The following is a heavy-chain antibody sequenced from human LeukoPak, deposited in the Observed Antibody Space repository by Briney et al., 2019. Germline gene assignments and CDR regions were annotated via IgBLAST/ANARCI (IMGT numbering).Heavy chain of an antibody. Sequence: KSSETLSLTCAVYGGSFRGYYWSWIRQPPGKGLEWIGEINHSGSTYYNPSLKSRVTISVDRSKNQFSLKLSSVTAADTAVYYCARDPVIAAAGRDYWGQGTLVTVSS. CDR2: INHSGST. CDR3: ARDPVIAAAGRDY. J-gene: IGHJ4*02. CDR1: GGSFRGYY. D-gene: IGHD6-13*01. V-gene: IGHV4-34*01.